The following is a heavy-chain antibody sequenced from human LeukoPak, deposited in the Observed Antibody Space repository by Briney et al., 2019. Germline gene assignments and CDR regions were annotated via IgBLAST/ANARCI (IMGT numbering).Heavy chain of an antibody. D-gene: IGHD3/OR15-3a*01. CDR3: ASAAGLYYGMDV. J-gene: IGHJ6*02. CDR2: ISSSGTLI. Sequence: PGGSLRLSCAASGFTFGSYEMNWVRQAPGKGLEWVSYISSSGTLIYYADSVKGRFTISRDNAKNSLYLQMNSLRAEDTAVYYCASAAGLYYGMDVWGQGTTVTVSS. CDR1: GFTFGSYE. V-gene: IGHV3-48*03.